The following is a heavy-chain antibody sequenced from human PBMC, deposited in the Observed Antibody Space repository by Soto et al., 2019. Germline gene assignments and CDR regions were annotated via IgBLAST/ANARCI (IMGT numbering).Heavy chain of an antibody. CDR1: GGSIRNYF. J-gene: IGHJ4*02. CDR3: AAGQASSRNLAPYYLDF. Sequence: EPLPVTCTVSGGSIRNYFWTWIRQPPGKGLEGIGYIHYSGTTSFFPSYNPSLRSRVTISEDTSRNQFSLKLLSLTTADTAVYFCAAGQASSRNLAPYYLDFWGQGTLVTVS. CDR2: IHYSGTT. D-gene: IGHD6-13*01. V-gene: IGHV4-59*01.